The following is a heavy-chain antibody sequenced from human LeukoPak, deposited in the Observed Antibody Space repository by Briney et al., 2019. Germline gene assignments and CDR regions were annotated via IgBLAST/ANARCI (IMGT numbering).Heavy chain of an antibody. CDR3: ARTKEMATISYFDS. CDR1: GFTFSDYS. Sequence: GGSLRLSCAASGFTFSDYSTSWVRQAPGKGLEWVSYIDSSGSSIHYADSVKGRFTISRDNAKNSLYLQMNSLRAEDTAVYHCARTKEMATISYFDSWGQGTLVTVSS. CDR2: IDSSGSSI. D-gene: IGHD5-24*01. V-gene: IGHV3-48*04. J-gene: IGHJ4*02.